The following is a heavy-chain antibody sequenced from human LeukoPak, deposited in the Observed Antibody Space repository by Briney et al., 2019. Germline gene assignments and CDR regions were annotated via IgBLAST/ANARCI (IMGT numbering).Heavy chain of an antibody. J-gene: IGHJ4*02. V-gene: IGHV3-30*04. Sequence: GGSLRLSCAASGFTFSSYAMHWVRQAPGKGLEWVAVISYDGSNKYYADSVKGRFTISRDNSKNTLYLQMNGLRAEDTAVYYCARDGGYCSGGSCQYYFDYWGQGTLVTVSS. CDR1: GFTFSSYA. CDR2: ISYDGSNK. CDR3: ARDGGYCSGGSCQYYFDY. D-gene: IGHD2-15*01.